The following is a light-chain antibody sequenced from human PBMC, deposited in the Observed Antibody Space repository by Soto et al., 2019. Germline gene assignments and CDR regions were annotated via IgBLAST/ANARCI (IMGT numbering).Light chain of an antibody. CDR3: QQYHSFPLT. V-gene: IGKV4-1*01. CDR1: QSVLYSSNNRNH. CDR2: WAY. J-gene: IGKJ4*01. Sequence: DIVMTQSPDSLDVSLGERATINCKSSQSVLYSSNNRNHLVWYQQKAGQPPKLLIYWAYTRESGVPDRFSGSGSGTDFTLTISSLQAEDVAVYYCQQYHSFPLTFGGGTKVEIK.